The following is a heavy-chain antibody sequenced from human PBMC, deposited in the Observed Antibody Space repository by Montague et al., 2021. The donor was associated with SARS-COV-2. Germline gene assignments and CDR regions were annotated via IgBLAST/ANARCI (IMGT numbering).Heavy chain of an antibody. J-gene: IGHJ4*02. V-gene: IGHV4-39*01. CDR3: TRHVHMTWPEPSPGFDY. CDR1: GDSISSSSYN. D-gene: IGHD1-1*01. Sequence: SETLSLTSTVSGDSISSSSYNWGWIRQPPGKGLEWIGGVHYSGSPYYXPSVKSRVTIYVDTSKNKLSLKLSSVTAADTAVYYCTRHVHMTWPEPSPGFDYWGQGTLVTVSS. CDR2: VHYSGSP.